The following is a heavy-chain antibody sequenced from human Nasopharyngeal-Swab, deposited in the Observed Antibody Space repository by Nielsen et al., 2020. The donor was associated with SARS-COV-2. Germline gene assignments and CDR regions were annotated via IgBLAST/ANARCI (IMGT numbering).Heavy chain of an antibody. CDR3: TIIGAEVGTFDS. V-gene: IGHV1-24*01. Sequence: ASVKVSCKVSGYTLTDSSMHWVRQLPGKGLEWMGRFDPENGETLYAQNFQGRVTMTEDTSTDTAYMELSSLRSEDTAVYYCTIIGAEVGTFDSWGQGTLVTVSS. CDR1: GYTLTDSS. J-gene: IGHJ4*02. D-gene: IGHD3-3*01. CDR2: FDPENGET.